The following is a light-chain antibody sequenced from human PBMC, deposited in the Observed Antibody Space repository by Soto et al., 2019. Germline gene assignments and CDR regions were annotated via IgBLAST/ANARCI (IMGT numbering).Light chain of an antibody. CDR1: SSNIGSNT. V-gene: IGLV1-40*01. J-gene: IGLJ1*01. CDR3: QSYDSSPSGYV. Sequence: QSVLTQPPSASGTPGQRITISCSGSSSNIGSNTVNWYQQLPGTAPKLLIFANINRPSGVPDRFSGSKSGTSASLAITGLRAEDEADYYCQSYDSSPSGYVFGTGTKVTVL. CDR2: ANI.